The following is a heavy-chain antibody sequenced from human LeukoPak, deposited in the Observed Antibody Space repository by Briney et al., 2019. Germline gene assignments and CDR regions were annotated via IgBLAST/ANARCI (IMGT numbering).Heavy chain of an antibody. V-gene: IGHV3-11*01. CDR2: ISSSGSTI. CDR3: ARVGCSGGSCYSYYYYGMDV. CDR1: GFTFSDCY. J-gene: IGHJ6*02. Sequence: GGSLRLSCAASGFTFSDCYMSWIRQAPGKGLGWVSYISSSGSTIYYADSVKGRFTISRDNAKNSLYLQMNSLRAEDTAVYYCARVGCSGGSCYSYYYYGMDVWGQGTTVTVSS. D-gene: IGHD2-15*01.